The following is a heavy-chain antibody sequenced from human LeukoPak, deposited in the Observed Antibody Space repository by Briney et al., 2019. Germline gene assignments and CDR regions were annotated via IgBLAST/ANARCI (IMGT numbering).Heavy chain of an antibody. V-gene: IGHV5-51*01. Sequence: GESLKISCEASGYSFTNYWIAWVRQMPGKGLEWMGIMYPGDSDITYSPSFRGQVTISADKSISTAYLQWSSLKASDTAMYYCARQGDYGYYFDYWGQGTLVTVSS. CDR3: ARQGDYGYYFDY. D-gene: IGHD4-17*01. CDR1: GYSFTNYW. J-gene: IGHJ4*02. CDR2: MYPGDSDI.